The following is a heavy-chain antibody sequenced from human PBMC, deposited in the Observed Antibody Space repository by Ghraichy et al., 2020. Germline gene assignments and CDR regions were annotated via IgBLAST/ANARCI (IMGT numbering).Heavy chain of an antibody. CDR3: AGGSGWYAGFTFDY. CDR2: IYYSGST. CDR1: GGSISSSSYY. D-gene: IGHD6-19*01. V-gene: IGHV4-39*01. J-gene: IGHJ4*02. Sequence: SETLSLTCTVSGGSISSSSYYWGWIRQPPGKGLEWIGSIYYSGSTYYNPSLKSRVTISVDTSKNQFSLKLSSVTAADTAVYYCAGGSGWYAGFTFDYWGQGTLVTVSS.